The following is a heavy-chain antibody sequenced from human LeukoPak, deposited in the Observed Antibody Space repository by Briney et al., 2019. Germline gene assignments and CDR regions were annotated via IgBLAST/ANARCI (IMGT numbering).Heavy chain of an antibody. Sequence: SETLSLTCTVSGASIRNYYWNWIRQPPGKGLEWIGFIYYSGNTKYNPSLKSRVTMSVDTSKNQVSLKLTSVTAADTAVYYCARDQYYGSGTPSYGMDVWGRGTTVTVSS. CDR1: GASIRNYY. CDR2: IYYSGNT. V-gene: IGHV4-59*01. D-gene: IGHD3-10*01. J-gene: IGHJ6*02. CDR3: ARDQYYGSGTPSYGMDV.